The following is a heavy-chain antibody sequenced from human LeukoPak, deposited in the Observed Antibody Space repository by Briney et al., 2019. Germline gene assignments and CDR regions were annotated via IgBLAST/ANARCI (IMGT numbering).Heavy chain of an antibody. CDR2: INPSGGST. J-gene: IGHJ4*02. CDR3: ARVQDSGSSYYFDY. Sequence: ASVKVSCKASGYSFSNNDINWVRQAPGQGLEWMGIINPSGGSTSYAQKFQGRVTMTRDTSTSTVYMELSSLRSEDTAVYYCARVQDSGSSYYFDYWGQRTLVTVSS. CDR1: GYSFSNND. V-gene: IGHV1-46*01. D-gene: IGHD1-26*01.